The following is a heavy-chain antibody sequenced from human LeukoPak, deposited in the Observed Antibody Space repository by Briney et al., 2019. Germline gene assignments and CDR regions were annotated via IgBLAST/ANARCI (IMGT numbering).Heavy chain of an antibody. CDR1: GFTFSSYV. CDR3: AKALPAYCGGDCYLDY. V-gene: IGHV3-23*01. J-gene: IGHJ4*02. D-gene: IGHD2-21*02. Sequence: GGSLRLSCAASGFTFSSYVMSWVRQAPGKGLEWVSAISGSGGSTYYADSVKGRFTISRDNSKNTLYLQMNSLRAEDTAVYYCAKALPAYCGGDCYLDYWGQGTLVTVSS. CDR2: ISGSGGST.